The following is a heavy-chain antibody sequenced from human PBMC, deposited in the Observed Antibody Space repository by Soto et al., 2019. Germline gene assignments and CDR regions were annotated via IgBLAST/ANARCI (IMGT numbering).Heavy chain of an antibody. CDR3: ARDHKGGYYYYGMDV. J-gene: IGHJ6*02. V-gene: IGHV3-48*03. Sequence: GGSLRLSCAASGFTFSSYEMNWVRQAPGKGLEWVSYISSSGSTTYYADSVKGRFTISRDNAKNSLYLQMNSLGAEDTAVYYCARDHKGGYYYYGMDVWGQGTTVTVSS. CDR2: ISSSGSTT. CDR1: GFTFSSYE.